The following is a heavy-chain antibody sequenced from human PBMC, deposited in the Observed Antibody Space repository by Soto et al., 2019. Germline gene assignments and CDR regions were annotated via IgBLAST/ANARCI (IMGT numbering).Heavy chain of an antibody. V-gene: IGHV3-53*01. CDR1: GFTVSSNY. D-gene: IGHD6-13*01. Sequence: GGSLRLSCAASGFTVSSNYMSWVRQAPGKGLEWVSVIYSGGSTYYADSVKGRFTISRDNSKNTLYLQMNSLRAEDTAVYYSATANSSPRGEWFDPWGQGTLVTVSS. J-gene: IGHJ5*02. CDR3: ATANSSPRGEWFDP. CDR2: IYSGGST.